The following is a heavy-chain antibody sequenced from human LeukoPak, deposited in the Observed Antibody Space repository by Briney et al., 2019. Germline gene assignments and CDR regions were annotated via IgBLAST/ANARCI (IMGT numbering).Heavy chain of an antibody. CDR2: INSDGSST. Sequence: GGSLRLSCAASGFTFSSYWMHWVRQAPGKGLVWVSRINSDGSSTSYADSVKGRFTISRDNAKNTLYLQMNSLRAEDTAVYYCARGIAAAGNVYWGQGTLVTVSS. CDR1: GFTFSSYW. V-gene: IGHV3-74*01. J-gene: IGHJ4*02. D-gene: IGHD6-13*01. CDR3: ARGIAAAGNVY.